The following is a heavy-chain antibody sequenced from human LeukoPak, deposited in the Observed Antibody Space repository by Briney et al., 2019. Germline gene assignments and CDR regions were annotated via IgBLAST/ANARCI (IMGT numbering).Heavy chain of an antibody. CDR2: INHSGST. V-gene: IGHV4-34*01. CDR1: GGSFSGYY. D-gene: IGHD4-17*01. J-gene: IGHJ4*02. CDR3: ARCLFTVTPFDY. Sequence: SETLSLTCAVYGGSFSGYYWSWLRQPPGKGLEWIGEINHSGSTNYNPSLKSRVTISVDTSKNQFSLKLSSVTAADTAVYYCARCLFTVTPFDYWGQGTLVTVSS.